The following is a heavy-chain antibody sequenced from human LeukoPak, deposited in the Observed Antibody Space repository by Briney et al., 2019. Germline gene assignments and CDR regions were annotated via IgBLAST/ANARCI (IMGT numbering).Heavy chain of an antibody. D-gene: IGHD1-14*01. J-gene: IGHJ5*02. CDR3: ARDNPAGP. CDR2: VYTSGNT. V-gene: IGHV4-4*07. Sequence: SETLSLTCTVSGGSISGYSWSWIRQSAAKGLEWIGRVYTSGNTNYNPSFKSRVTMSIDTSKKQLSLKLYSVTVADTAEYYCARDNPAGPWGQGTLVTVSS. CDR1: GGSISGYS.